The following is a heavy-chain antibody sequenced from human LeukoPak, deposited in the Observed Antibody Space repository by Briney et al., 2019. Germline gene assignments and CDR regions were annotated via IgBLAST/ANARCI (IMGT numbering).Heavy chain of an antibody. Sequence: GGSLRLSCAASGFTFSSYSMNWVRQAPGKGLEWVGRIKSKADGGTTDYAAPVKGRFTISRDDSKNTLYLQMNSLRTEDTAMYYCTTDEGYDSAAGAFDFWGQGTMVTVSS. J-gene: IGHJ3*01. CDR1: GFTFSSYS. V-gene: IGHV3-15*01. CDR2: IKSKADGGTT. CDR3: TTDEGYDSAAGAFDF. D-gene: IGHD3-10*01.